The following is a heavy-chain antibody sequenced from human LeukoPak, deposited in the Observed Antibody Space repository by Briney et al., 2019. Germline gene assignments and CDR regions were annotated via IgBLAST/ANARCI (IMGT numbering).Heavy chain of an antibody. D-gene: IGHD3-3*01. CDR1: GGTFSSYA. CDR3: AREMVRSSGFDP. Sequence: SVKVSCKASGGTFSSYAISWVRQAPGQGLEWMGGIIPIFGTANYAQKFQGRVTITTDESTSTAYMELSSLRSEDTAVYYCAREMVRSSGFDPWGQGTLVTVSS. V-gene: IGHV1-69*05. J-gene: IGHJ5*02. CDR2: IIPIFGTA.